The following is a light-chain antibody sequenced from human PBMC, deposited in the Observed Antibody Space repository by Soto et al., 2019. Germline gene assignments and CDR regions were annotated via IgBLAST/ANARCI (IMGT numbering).Light chain of an antibody. J-gene: IGKJ1*01. CDR2: WAS. Sequence: DIVMTQSPDSLAVSLGERATFNCKSSQSILDRSKNKYYLAWYQQKSGQPPKLLIYWASLRESAVPDRFTGSGSGTDFTLTISSLQAEDVAAYYYQQYFTSPWTFGQGTKVEI. V-gene: IGKV4-1*01. CDR3: QQYFTSPWT. CDR1: QSILDRSKNKYY.